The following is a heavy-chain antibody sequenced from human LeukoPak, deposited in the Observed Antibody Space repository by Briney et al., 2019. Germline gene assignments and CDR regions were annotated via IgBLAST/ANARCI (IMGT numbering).Heavy chain of an antibody. V-gene: IGHV3-23*01. D-gene: IGHD2-8*02. CDR1: GFTFSTYA. J-gene: IGHJ4*02. Sequence: GGSLRLSCAASGFTFSTYAMRWVRQAPGKGLEWVSTISANGGSTYYADSVKGRSTISRDNSKDTLYLQMNSLRAEDTGAYYCARKPGAADYYFDCWGQGTLVTVSS. CDR2: ISANGGST. CDR3: ARKPGAADYYFDC.